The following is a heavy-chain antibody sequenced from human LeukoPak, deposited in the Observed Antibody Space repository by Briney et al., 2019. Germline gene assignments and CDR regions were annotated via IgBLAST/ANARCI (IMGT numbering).Heavy chain of an antibody. CDR1: GFSFSSYA. CDR2: ISGSGGRT. D-gene: IGHD7-27*01. Sequence: PGGSLRLSCAGSGFSFSSYAMNWGRQAPGKGLGWVSGISGSGGRTDYADSVNGRFTISRDNSKNTLYLQMNSLRAEDTAVYYCAKVNRGLELGYFDLWGRGTRVTVSS. CDR3: AKVNRGLELGYFDL. J-gene: IGHJ2*01. V-gene: IGHV3-23*01.